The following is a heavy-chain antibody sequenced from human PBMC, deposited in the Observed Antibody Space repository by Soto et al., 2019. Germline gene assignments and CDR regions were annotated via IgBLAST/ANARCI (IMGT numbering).Heavy chain of an antibody. CDR3: AKVKGIAAAGPHFDY. CDR1: GFTFDDYA. Sequence: EVQLVESGGGLVQPGRSLRLSCAASGFTFDDYAMHWVRQAPGKGLEWVSGISWNSGSIGYADSVKGRFTISRDNAKNSLYRQMNSLRAEDTALYYCAKVKGIAAAGPHFDYWGQGTLVTVSS. V-gene: IGHV3-9*01. CDR2: ISWNSGSI. D-gene: IGHD6-13*01. J-gene: IGHJ4*02.